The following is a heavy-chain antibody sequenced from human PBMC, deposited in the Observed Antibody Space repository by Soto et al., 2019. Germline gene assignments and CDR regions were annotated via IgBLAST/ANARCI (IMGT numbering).Heavy chain of an antibody. V-gene: IGHV3-30-3*01. CDR2: ISYDGSNK. CDR3: ARDVSPYSSAPYY. D-gene: IGHD6-19*01. J-gene: IGHJ4*02. Sequence: PGGSLRLSCAASGFTFSSYAMHWVRQAPGKGLEWVAVISYDGSNKYYADSVKGRFTISRDNSKNTLYLQMNSLRAEDTAVYYCARDVSPYSSAPYYWGQGTLVTAPQ. CDR1: GFTFSSYA.